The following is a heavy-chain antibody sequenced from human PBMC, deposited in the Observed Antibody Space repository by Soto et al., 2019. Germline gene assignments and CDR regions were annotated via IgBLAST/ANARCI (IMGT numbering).Heavy chain of an antibody. CDR1: GFTFSSYG. Sequence: PGGSLRLSCAASGFTFSSYGMHWVRQAPGKGLEWVAVISYDGSNKYYADSVKGRFTISRDNSKNTLYLQMNSLRAEDTAVYYWAKDGEQWLVQPPYFDYWGQGTLVTVSS. CDR2: ISYDGSNK. J-gene: IGHJ4*02. CDR3: AKDGEQWLVQPPYFDY. V-gene: IGHV3-30*18. D-gene: IGHD6-19*01.